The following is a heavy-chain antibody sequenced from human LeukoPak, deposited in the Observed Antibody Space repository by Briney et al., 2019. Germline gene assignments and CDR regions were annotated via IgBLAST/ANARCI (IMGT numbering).Heavy chain of an antibody. V-gene: IGHV3-7*01. CDR3: VRVGERGNAFDI. CDR2: IKEDGSAQ. D-gene: IGHD3-10*01. CDR1: GFTFSSYW. Sequence: GGSLRLSCAASGFTFSSYWMSWVRQAPGKGLEWVANIKEDGSAQYYVDSVKGRFTISRDNAQKSLSPQMNSLRAEDTAVYYCVRVGERGNAFDIWGQGTMVTVSS. J-gene: IGHJ3*02.